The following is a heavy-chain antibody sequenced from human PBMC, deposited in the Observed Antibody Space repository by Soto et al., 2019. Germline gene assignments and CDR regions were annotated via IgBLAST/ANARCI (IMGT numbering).Heavy chain of an antibody. CDR2: ISVDGRND. J-gene: IGHJ3*02. CDR3: AKEGHTSGRCGCFNI. CDR1: GFTLSSSV. V-gene: IGHV3-30*18. D-gene: IGHD6-19*01. Sequence: PGGSLRLSCEASGFTLSSSVMHWVRQAPGKRLEWLSVISVDGRNDLHAGAVKGRFTISRDISKNMVYLQMNDLRPDDTAMYFCAKEGHTSGRCGCFNIWGQGTMVNVSS.